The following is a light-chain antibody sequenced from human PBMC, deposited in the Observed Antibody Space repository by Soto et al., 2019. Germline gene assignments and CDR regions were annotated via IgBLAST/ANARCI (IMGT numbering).Light chain of an antibody. Sequence: DIQMTQSPSALSASVGDRVTITCRASQSISSWLAWYQQKPGKAPNLLIYKASSLESGVPSRFSGSGSGTEFTLTISSLQPDDFATYYCQQYSTYRTFGQGTKVEIK. V-gene: IGKV1-5*03. CDR1: QSISSW. CDR2: KAS. CDR3: QQYSTYRT. J-gene: IGKJ1*01.